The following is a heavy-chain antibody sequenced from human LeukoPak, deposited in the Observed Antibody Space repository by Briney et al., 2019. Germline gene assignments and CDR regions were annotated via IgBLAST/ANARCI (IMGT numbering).Heavy chain of an antibody. Sequence: SETLYLTCTVSGGSISSYYWSWIRQPPGKGLEWIGYIYYSGSTNYNPSLKSRVTISVDTSKNQFSLKLSSVTAADTAVYYCARGGDIVVVPAAFAGDWFDPWGQGTLVTVSS. CDR3: ARGGDIVVVPAAFAGDWFDP. J-gene: IGHJ5*02. V-gene: IGHV4-59*01. CDR2: IYYSGST. D-gene: IGHD2-2*01. CDR1: GGSISSYY.